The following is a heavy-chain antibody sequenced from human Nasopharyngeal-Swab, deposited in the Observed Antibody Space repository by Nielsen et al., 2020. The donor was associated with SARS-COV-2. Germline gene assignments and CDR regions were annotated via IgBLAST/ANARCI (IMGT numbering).Heavy chain of an antibody. J-gene: IGHJ4*02. CDR2: ISAYNGNT. V-gene: IGHV1-18*01. D-gene: IGHD3-22*01. Sequence: WVRQAPGQRLEGMGGISAYNGNTNYAQKLQGRVTMTTDTSTSTAYMELRSLRSDDTAVYYCARDSPRGGACYDSSGYHRPFDYWGQGTLVTVSS. CDR3: ARDSPRGGACYDSSGYHRPFDY.